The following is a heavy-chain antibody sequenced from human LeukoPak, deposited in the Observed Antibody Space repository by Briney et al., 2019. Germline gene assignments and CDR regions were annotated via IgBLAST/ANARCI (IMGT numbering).Heavy chain of an antibody. D-gene: IGHD6-19*01. V-gene: IGHV4-39*07. CDR2: VYYSGST. Sequence: SETLSLTCNVSGGSISDINYYWAWIRQPPGKGLEWIASVYYSGSTHYNPSLKSRVTISGDTFKNQLSLKVTSVTVADTAVFYCARHQISSGWSLYFDSWGQGILVTVSS. CDR3: ARHQISSGWSLYFDS. J-gene: IGHJ4*02. CDR1: GGSISDINYY.